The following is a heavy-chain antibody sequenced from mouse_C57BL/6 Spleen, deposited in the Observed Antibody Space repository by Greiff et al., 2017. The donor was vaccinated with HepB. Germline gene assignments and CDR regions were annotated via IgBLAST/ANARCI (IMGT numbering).Heavy chain of an antibody. J-gene: IGHJ3*01. CDR1: GFTFSDYG. V-gene: IGHV5-17*01. CDR2: ISSGSSTI. CDR3: ARHFCAVVATRAWFAY. D-gene: IGHD1-1*01. Sequence: EVQLVESGGGLVKPGGSLKLSCAASGFTFSDYGMHWVRQAPEKGLEWVAYISSGSSTIYYADTVKGRFTITRDKAKNTLFLQMTSLRSEDTAMYYCARHFCAVVATRAWFAYWGQGTLVTVSA.